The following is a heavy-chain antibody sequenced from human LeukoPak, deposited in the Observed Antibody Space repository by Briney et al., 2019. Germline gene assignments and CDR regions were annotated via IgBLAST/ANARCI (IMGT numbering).Heavy chain of an antibody. Sequence: TGGSLRLSCVASGFTFSGYWMTWVRQAPGKGLEWVANIKEDGSEKDYVDSVKGRFTISRDNTKNSLYLQMNSLRAEDTAVYYCARVGLGVGSGRKASGFDPWGQGTLVTVSS. V-gene: IGHV3-7*01. D-gene: IGHD3-10*01. CDR3: ARVGLGVGSGRKASGFDP. CDR1: GFTFSGYW. CDR2: IKEDGSEK. J-gene: IGHJ5*02.